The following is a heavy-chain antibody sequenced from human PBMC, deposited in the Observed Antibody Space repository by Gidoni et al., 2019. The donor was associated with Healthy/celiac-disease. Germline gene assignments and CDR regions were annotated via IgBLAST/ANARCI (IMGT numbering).Heavy chain of an antibody. CDR3: ALLSEVGATTLDAFDI. D-gene: IGHD1-26*01. CDR2: INPNSGGT. Sequence: QVQLVQSGAEVKKPGASVKVSCKASGYPFTGHYMHWVRQAPGQGLEWMGWINPNSGGTNYAQKFQGWVTMTRDTSISTAYMELSRLRSDDTAVYYCALLSEVGATTLDAFDIWGQGTMVTVSS. CDR1: GYPFTGHY. J-gene: IGHJ3*02. V-gene: IGHV1-2*04.